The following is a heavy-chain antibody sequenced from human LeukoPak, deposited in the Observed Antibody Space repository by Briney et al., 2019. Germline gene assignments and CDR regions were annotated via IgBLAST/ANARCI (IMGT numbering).Heavy chain of an antibody. V-gene: IGHV3-23*01. CDR1: GFTFNNYA. CDR2: ISASGGTT. J-gene: IGHJ5*01. Sequence: GGPLRLSCAASGFTFNNYAMSWVRQAPGKGLEWVSAISASGGTTYYADSVKGRFTISRDNSENTLFLQMNSLRAEDTAVYYCAKEPREYCSSTSCPNWFDSWGQGTLVTVSS. D-gene: IGHD2-2*01. CDR3: AKEPREYCSSTSCPNWFDS.